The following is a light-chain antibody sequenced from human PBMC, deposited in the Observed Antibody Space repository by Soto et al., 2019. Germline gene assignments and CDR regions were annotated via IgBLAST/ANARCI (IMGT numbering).Light chain of an antibody. CDR3: QQYHHWPPTT. CDR2: DAS. CDR1: QSVRSS. V-gene: IGKV3-15*01. Sequence: EIVMTQSPGTLSVSPGERATLFCRASQSVRSSLAWYQQKPGQAPRLFIYDASTRATGIPARFSGSGSGTEFTLTISSLQSEDFAVYFCQQYHHWPPTTFGQGTRLEIK. J-gene: IGKJ5*01.